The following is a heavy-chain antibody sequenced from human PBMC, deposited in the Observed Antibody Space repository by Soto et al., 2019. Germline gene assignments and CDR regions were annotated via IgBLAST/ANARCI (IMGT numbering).Heavy chain of an antibody. V-gene: IGHV3-48*03. CDR2: ISSSGSTI. CDR3: ARHNYDSSGYYDY. CDR1: GFTFSSYE. Sequence: GGSLRLSCAASGFTFSSYEMNWVRQAPGKGLEWVSYISSSGSTIYYADSVKGRFTISRDNSKNTLFLQMNSLRAEDAAIYYCARHNYDSSGYYDYWGQGTLVTVSS. D-gene: IGHD3-22*01. J-gene: IGHJ4*02.